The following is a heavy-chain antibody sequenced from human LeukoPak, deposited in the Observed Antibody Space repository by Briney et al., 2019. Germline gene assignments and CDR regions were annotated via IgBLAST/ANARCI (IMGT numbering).Heavy chain of an antibody. CDR2: IKQDGSEK. V-gene: IGHV3-7*01. J-gene: IGHJ4*02. D-gene: IGHD4-17*01. CDR3: ARVGSYGDYVDY. CDR1: GFTFSDYY. Sequence: LTGGSLRLSCAASGFTFSDYYMSWVRQAPGKGLEWVANIKQDGSEKYYVDSVKGRFTISRDNAKNSLYLQMNSLRAEDTAVYYCARVGSYGDYVDYWGQGTLVTVSS.